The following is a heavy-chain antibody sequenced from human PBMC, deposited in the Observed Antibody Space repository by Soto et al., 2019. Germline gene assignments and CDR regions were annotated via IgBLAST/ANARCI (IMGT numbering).Heavy chain of an antibody. J-gene: IGHJ4*02. CDR1: GYTFTGYY. V-gene: IGHV1-2*04. CDR2: INPNSGGT. D-gene: IGHD2-15*01. Sequence: GASVKVSCKASGYTFTGYYMHWVRQAPGQGLEWMGWINPNSGGTNYAQKFQGWVTMTRDTSISTAYMELSRLRSDDTAVYYCAREVVVAAYAFDYWGQGTLVTVSS. CDR3: AREVVVAAYAFDY.